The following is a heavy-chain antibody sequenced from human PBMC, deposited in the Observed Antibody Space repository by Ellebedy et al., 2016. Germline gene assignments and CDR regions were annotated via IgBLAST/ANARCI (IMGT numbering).Heavy chain of an antibody. CDR2: ISYDGSNK. D-gene: IGHD3-22*01. V-gene: IGHV3-30*18. CDR3: AKGPYYYDSSGYYRFDY. J-gene: IGHJ4*02. CDR1: GFTFSSYW. Sequence: GGSLRLXCAASGFTFSSYWMSWVRQAPGKGLEWVAVISYDGSNKYYADSVKGRFTISRDNSKNTLYLQMNRLRAEDTAVYYCAKGPYYYDSSGYYRFDYWGQGTLVTVSS.